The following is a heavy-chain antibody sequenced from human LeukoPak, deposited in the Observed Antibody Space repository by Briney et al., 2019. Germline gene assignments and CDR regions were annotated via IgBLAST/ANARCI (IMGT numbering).Heavy chain of an antibody. CDR3: ARDSSGYVLYDAFDI. D-gene: IGHD3-22*01. Sequence: PGGSLRLSCAASGFTFSSYAMRWVRQAPGKGLEWVSSISSSSSYIYYADSVKGRFTISRDNAKNSLYLQMNSLRAEDTAVYYCARDSSGYVLYDAFDIWGQGTMVTVSS. CDR2: ISSSSSYI. V-gene: IGHV3-21*01. J-gene: IGHJ3*02. CDR1: GFTFSSYA.